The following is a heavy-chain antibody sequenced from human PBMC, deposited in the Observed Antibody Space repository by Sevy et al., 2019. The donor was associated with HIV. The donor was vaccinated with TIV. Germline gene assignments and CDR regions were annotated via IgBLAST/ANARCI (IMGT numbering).Heavy chain of an antibody. D-gene: IGHD6-19*01. CDR3: ARDHGYSNGWFPYYYYYGMDV. Sequence: SDTLSLTYSVSGGSISSHSYYWTWIRQHPGKGLEWIGYIHYSGRTYYNPSLKSRVTISLDTSKNQFSLRLRSVTAADTAVYYCARDHGYSNGWFPYYYYYGMDVWGPGTTVTVSS. CDR2: IHYSGRT. J-gene: IGHJ6*02. CDR1: GGSISSHSYY. V-gene: IGHV4-31*03.